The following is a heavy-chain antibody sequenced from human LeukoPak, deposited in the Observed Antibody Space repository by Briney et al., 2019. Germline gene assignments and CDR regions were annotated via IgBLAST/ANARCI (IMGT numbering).Heavy chain of an antibody. J-gene: IGHJ5*01. D-gene: IGHD3-10*01. CDR2: ILSDGSTK. CDR3: ATPPYGTDTYGSWFES. V-gene: IGHV3-30*03. CDR1: GIAFNQYS. Sequence: GRSLRLACTASGIAFNQYSMHWVRQAPGKGLEWVAFILSDGSTKYYEDSVKGRFSISRDNSNKTLYLQMNSLSAEDTGMYYCATPPYGTDTYGSWFESWGQGTRVPVSS.